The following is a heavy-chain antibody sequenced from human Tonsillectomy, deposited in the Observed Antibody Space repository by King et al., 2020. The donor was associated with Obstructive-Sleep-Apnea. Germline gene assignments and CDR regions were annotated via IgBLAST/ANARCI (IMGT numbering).Heavy chain of an antibody. J-gene: IGHJ4*02. CDR1: EFTFNNYA. CDR2: ISGSGGST. D-gene: IGHD2-15*01. CDR3: ARLWYGELFWYHFDF. Sequence: VQLVESGGGLVQPGGSLRLSCAASEFTFNNYAMNWVRQAPGKGLEWVSGISGSGGSTFYADSVKGRFTISRDNSQNTMYLQMNSLRSEDTATYYCARLWYGELFWYHFDFWGQGTPVTVSS. V-gene: IGHV3-23*04.